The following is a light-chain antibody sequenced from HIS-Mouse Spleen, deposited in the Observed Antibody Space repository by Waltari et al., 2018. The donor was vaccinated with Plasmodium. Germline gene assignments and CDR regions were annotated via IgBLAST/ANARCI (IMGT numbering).Light chain of an antibody. V-gene: IGLV2-14*01. CDR2: EVS. J-gene: IGLJ3*02. CDR3: SSYTSSSTPWV. CDR1: RSAAGGYNY. Sequence: QSALTQPASVSGSPGQSITISCTGTRSAAGGYNYVSWYQQHPGKTPKLMIYEVSNRPSGVSNRFSGSKSGNTASLTISGLQAEDEADYYCSSYTSSSTPWVFGGGTKLTVL.